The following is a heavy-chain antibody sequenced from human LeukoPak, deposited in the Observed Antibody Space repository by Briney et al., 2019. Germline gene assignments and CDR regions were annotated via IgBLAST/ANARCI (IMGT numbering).Heavy chain of an antibody. CDR3: AGGVWDLLSYYYYGMDV. CDR2: IYYSGST. V-gene: IGHV4-59*01. Sequence: SETLSLTCTVSGGSISSYYWSWIRQPPGKGLEWIGYIYYSGSTNYNPSLKSRVTISVDTSKNQFSLKLSSVTAADTAVYYCAGGVWDLLSYYYYGMDVWGQGTTVTVSS. CDR1: GGSISSYY. J-gene: IGHJ6*02. D-gene: IGHD1-26*01.